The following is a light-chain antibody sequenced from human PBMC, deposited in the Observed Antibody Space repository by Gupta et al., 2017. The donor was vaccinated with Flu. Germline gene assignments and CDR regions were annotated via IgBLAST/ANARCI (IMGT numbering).Light chain of an antibody. V-gene: IGKV1-9*01. CDR1: QGISSF. J-gene: IGKJ4*01. CDR2: AAS. CDR3: QHLHSWRFT. Sequence: DLQMTQSPSSLSASIGDRANITRRTSQGISSFLAWYQQKSGQAPKLLIYAASTLHSGVPTRCSGSGSGTEFTLTISSLQPEDYAFYYCQHLHSWRFTFGPGTKVEIK.